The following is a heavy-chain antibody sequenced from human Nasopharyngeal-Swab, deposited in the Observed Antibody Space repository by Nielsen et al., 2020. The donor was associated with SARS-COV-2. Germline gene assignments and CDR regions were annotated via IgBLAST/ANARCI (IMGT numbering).Heavy chain of an antibody. CDR1: GYTSTSYA. CDR2: INTNTGNP. Sequence: ASVKVSCKASGYTSTSYAMNWVRQAPGQGLEWMGWINTNTGNPTYAQGFTGRFVFSLDTSVSTAYLQISSLKAEDTAVYYCARDGLSLQYSSGWYGWFDPWGQGTLVTVSS. V-gene: IGHV7-4-1*02. CDR3: ARDGLSLQYSSGWYGWFDP. D-gene: IGHD6-19*01. J-gene: IGHJ5*02.